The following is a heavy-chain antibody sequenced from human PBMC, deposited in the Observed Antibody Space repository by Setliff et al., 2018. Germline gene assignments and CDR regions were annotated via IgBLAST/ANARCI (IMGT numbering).Heavy chain of an antibody. CDR1: GGYIARSYFY. CDR3: SRGPSKVQFDT. D-gene: IGHD4-4*01. J-gene: IGHJ5*02. Sequence: PETLSLTCTVSGGYIARSYFYWGWIRQSPGKGLEWIGTMYYSGKTFYMPSLQSRVTISADTSTNQLSLKLSSVTAADTAVYYCSRGPSKVQFDTWGRGIPVTVSS. CDR2: MYYSGKT. V-gene: IGHV4-39*01.